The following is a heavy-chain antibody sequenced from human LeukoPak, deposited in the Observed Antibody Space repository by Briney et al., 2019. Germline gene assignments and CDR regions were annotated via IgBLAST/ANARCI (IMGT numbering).Heavy chain of an antibody. D-gene: IGHD4-23*01. CDR2: IASDGSST. CDR1: GFTFSSHA. Sequence: GGSLRLSCAASGFTFSSHAIHWVRQAPGKGLVWVSRIASDGSSTTYADSVKGRFSISRDNAKNTLYLQMNSLRVEDTAVYYCARGRPHGNDYWGQGTLVTVSS. CDR3: ARGRPHGNDY. V-gene: IGHV3-74*01. J-gene: IGHJ4*02.